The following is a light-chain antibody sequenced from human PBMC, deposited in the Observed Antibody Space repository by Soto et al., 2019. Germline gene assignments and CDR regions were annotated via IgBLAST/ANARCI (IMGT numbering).Light chain of an antibody. J-gene: IGKJ4*01. V-gene: IGKV3-15*01. CDR3: QQYDNWPPLT. Sequence: EIVMTQSPATLSVSLGERATLSCRASQSVSNNLAWYQQKPGQAPRLLIYGASTRATGIPARFSGSGSGTEFTLTITSLQSEDFALYYCQQYDNWPPLTFGGGSQVEIK. CDR1: QSVSNN. CDR2: GAS.